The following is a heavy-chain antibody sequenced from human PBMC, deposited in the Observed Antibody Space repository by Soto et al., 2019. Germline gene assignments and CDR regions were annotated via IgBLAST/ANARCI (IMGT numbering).Heavy chain of an antibody. CDR2: DHHSGRT. J-gene: IGHJ4*02. D-gene: IGHD5-12*01. CDR3: ARSVASGLDY. Sequence: QVQLQESGPGLVKPSATLSLTCTVSGGSMTSSNWWNWGRQSPGKGLGWIGEDHHSGRTNYNPSLKSQVITAVAKSKNYSPQQLSSASAEDTAVYYAARSVASGLDYWGQGTLGTVSS. CDR1: GGSMTSSNW. V-gene: IGHV4-4*02.